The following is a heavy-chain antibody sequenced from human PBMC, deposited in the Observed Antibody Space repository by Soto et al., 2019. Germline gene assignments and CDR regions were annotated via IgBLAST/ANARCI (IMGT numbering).Heavy chain of an antibody. CDR3: ARYLSRDGYNRLLGFDP. CDR1: GGSISSGGYS. CDR2: IYHSGST. D-gene: IGHD5-12*01. V-gene: IGHV4-30-2*01. J-gene: IGHJ5*02. Sequence: PSETLSLTCAVSGGSISSGGYSWSWIRQPPGKGLEWIGYIYHSGSTYYNPSLKSRVTISVDRSKNQFSLKLSSVTAADTAVYYCARYLSRDGYNRLLGFDPWGQGTLVTVSS.